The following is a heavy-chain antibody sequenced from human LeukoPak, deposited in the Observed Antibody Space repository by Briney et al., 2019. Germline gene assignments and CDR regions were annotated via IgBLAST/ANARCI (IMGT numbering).Heavy chain of an antibody. Sequence: PGGSLRLSCAASGFTFSNYAMHWVRQAPGKGLEWVAVISYDGNNKYYADSVKGRFTISRDNSKNTLYLQMNSLRAEDTAVYYCARGPDLTCSTTICYRYFDYWGQGTLVTVSS. V-gene: IGHV3-30-3*01. CDR3: ARGPDLTCSTTICYRYFDY. CDR2: ISYDGNNK. D-gene: IGHD2-2*01. CDR1: GFTFSNYA. J-gene: IGHJ4*02.